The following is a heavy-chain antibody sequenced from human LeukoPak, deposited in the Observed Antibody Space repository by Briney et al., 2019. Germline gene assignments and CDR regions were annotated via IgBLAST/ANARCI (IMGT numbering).Heavy chain of an antibody. CDR3: AGAIVVVPVAVYYFDY. CDR1: GGSINSGSYF. CDR2: IYYNGST. D-gene: IGHD2-2*01. V-gene: IGHV4-31*03. Sequence: TLSLTCTVSGGSINSGSYFWSWIRQHPGKGLEWIGYIYYNGSTYYNPSLKSRVTISVDTSKNQFSLKLSSVTAADTAVYYCAGAIVVVPVAVYYFDYWGQGTPVTVTS. J-gene: IGHJ4*01.